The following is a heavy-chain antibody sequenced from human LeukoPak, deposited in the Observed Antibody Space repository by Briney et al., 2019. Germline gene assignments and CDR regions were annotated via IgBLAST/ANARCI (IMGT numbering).Heavy chain of an antibody. Sequence: SETLSLTCTVAGGSISSYYWSWIRQPAGKGLEWLGRIYTSGSTNYNPSLKSRVTMSVDTSKNQFSLKLSSVTAADTAVYYCARGRDGYNYGGWFDPWGQGTLVTVSS. V-gene: IGHV4-4*07. CDR2: IYTSGST. D-gene: IGHD5-24*01. CDR3: ARGRDGYNYGGWFDP. CDR1: GGSISSYY. J-gene: IGHJ5*02.